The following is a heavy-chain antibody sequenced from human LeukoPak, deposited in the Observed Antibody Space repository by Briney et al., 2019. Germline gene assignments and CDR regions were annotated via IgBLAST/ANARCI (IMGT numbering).Heavy chain of an antibody. CDR1: GDSISSYY. J-gene: IGHJ4*02. V-gene: IGHV4-4*07. D-gene: IGHD6-19*01. CDR2: IYTSGTT. Sequence: TSETPSLTCTVSGDSISSYYWTWIRQPAGKGLDWIGRIYTSGTTNYNPSLKSRVTISVDKSKNQFSLNLSSVTAADTAVYYCARDRPNLAGILDYWGQGTLVTVSS. CDR3: ARDRPNLAGILDY.